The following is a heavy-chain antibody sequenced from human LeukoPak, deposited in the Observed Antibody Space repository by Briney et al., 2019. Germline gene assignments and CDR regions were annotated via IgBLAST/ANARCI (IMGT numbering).Heavy chain of an antibody. Sequence: GGSLRLSCAASGFTFSDLWLSWVRQAPGKGLEWVANINRDGSEKNYVDSMKGRITISRDNAKNSLYLQMNSLRVEDTAVYYCARDGGIIRFGGQDVWGQGTTVTVS. CDR1: GFTFSDLW. V-gene: IGHV3-7*01. CDR3: ARDGGIIRFGGQDV. CDR2: INRDGSEK. D-gene: IGHD3-16*01. J-gene: IGHJ6*02.